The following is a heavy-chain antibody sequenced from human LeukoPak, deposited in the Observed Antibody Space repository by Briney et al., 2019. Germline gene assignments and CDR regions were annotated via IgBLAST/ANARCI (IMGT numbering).Heavy chain of an antibody. CDR3: ASSPVITRD. J-gene: IGHJ4*02. D-gene: IGHD3-22*01. CDR1: GITFSNYW. V-gene: IGHV3-74*01. CDR2: INSDGSRV. Sequence: GGSLRLSCAASGITFSNYWMHWVRQAPGKWLEWDSRINSDGSRVTYADSVKGRFTISRDNAKNTLYLQMNSLRVEDTAVYYCASSPVITRDWGQGTLVTVSS.